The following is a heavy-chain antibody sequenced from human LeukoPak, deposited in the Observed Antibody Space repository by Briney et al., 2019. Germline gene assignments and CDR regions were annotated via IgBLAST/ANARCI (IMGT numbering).Heavy chain of an antibody. CDR1: GFTFSDYN. CDR2: ISRSGSTK. D-gene: IGHD2-15*01. Sequence: GGSLRLSCAASGFTFSDYNMRWIRQAPGKGLEWVSSISRSGSTKYYAYSVKGRFTISRDNAKNSLFLQMNSLRAEDTAVYYCARVLRYCSGGNCYSGGLGYMDVWGKGTTVTISS. CDR3: ARVLRYCSGGNCYSGGLGYMDV. V-gene: IGHV3-11*01. J-gene: IGHJ6*03.